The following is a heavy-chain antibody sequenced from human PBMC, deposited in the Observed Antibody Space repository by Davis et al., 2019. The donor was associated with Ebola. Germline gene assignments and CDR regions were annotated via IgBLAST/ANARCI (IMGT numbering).Heavy chain of an antibody. J-gene: IGHJ6*02. CDR3: ARGCTIMNPHEGMDV. D-gene: IGHD3-16*01. CDR1: GMPFSTNY. Sequence: SDTLSPTFSVPGMPFSTNYWSWTRQSPGKGLEWTGYLRDSGSTKFNPSLRSRVTMSVDTSQNQFSLPLSSVTAADTAVYHCARGCTIMNPHEGMDVGGQGATVAVSS. CDR2: LRDSGST. V-gene: IGHV4-59*01.